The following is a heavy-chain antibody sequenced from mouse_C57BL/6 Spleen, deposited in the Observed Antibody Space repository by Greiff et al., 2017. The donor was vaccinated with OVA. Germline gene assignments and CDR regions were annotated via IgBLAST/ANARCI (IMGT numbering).Heavy chain of an antibody. J-gene: IGHJ4*01. CDR1: GYTFTSSW. CDR2: IYPSDSET. CDR3: ARGGYYGTRRYAMDY. Sequence: VQLQQPGAELVRPGSSVQLSCHASGYTFTSSWMDWVKQRPGQGLEWIGNIYPSDSETHYNQKFKDKATLTVDKSSSTAYMKLSSLTSEDSAVYYCARGGYYGTRRYAMDYWGQGTSVTVSS. D-gene: IGHD1-1*01. V-gene: IGHV1-61*01.